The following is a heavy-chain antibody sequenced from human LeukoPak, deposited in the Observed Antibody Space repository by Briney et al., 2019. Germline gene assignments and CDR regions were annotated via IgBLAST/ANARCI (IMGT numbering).Heavy chain of an antibody. J-gene: IGHJ4*02. D-gene: IGHD1-26*01. CDR1: GFTFSSYG. CDR2: ISYDGSNK. Sequence: GGSLRLSCAASGFTFSSYGMHWVRQAPGKGLEWVAVISYDGSNKYYADSVKGRFTISRDNSKSTLYLQMNSLRAEDTAVYYCAGGKYFDYWGQGTLVTVSS. CDR3: AGGKYFDY. V-gene: IGHV3-30*03.